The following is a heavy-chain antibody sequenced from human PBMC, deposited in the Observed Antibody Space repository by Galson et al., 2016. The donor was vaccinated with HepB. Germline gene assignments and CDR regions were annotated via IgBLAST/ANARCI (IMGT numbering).Heavy chain of an antibody. Sequence: QSGAEVKEPGEPLRISCETSGYTFRHFWIAWVRQMPGKGLEWMGMIYPGDFDTRYNPSFQGLVTISADTSLGTTFLQWSSLEASDSAIYYCARRGNNRGSDYWGQGTQVSVSS. J-gene: IGHJ4*02. CDR2: IYPGDFDT. CDR3: ARRGNNRGSDY. CDR1: GYTFRHFW. D-gene: IGHD6-19*01. V-gene: IGHV5-51*01.